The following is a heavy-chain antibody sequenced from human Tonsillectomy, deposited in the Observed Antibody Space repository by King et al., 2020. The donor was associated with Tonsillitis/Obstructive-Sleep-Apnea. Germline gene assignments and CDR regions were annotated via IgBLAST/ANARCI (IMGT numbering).Heavy chain of an antibody. J-gene: IGHJ4*02. D-gene: IGHD3-9*01. CDR3: VKGAGGDILTGYYTGYFDC. V-gene: IGHV3-9*01. Sequence: VQLVESGGGLVQPGRSLRLSCVVSGFTFEDYAMHWVRQVPGKGLEWVSGLGSKSVGKFYAASVTGRFTISRDNARDSLYLQMNSLGPEDTALYYCVKGAGGDILTGYYTGYFDCWGQGTLVTVSS. CDR1: GFTFEDYA. CDR2: LGSKSVGK.